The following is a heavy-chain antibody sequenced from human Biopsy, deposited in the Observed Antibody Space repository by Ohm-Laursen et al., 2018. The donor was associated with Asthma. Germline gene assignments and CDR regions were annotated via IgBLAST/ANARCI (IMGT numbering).Heavy chain of an antibody. CDR2: ISWNSGSI. V-gene: IGHV3-9*01. J-gene: IGHJ4*02. CDR3: AREGIAVAHFDY. Sequence: SLRLSCAASGFTFDDYAMHWVRQAPGKGLEWVSGISWNSGSIGYADSVKGRFTISRDNSKNTLYLQMNSLRAEDTAVYYCAREGIAVAHFDYWGQGTLVTVSS. CDR1: GFTFDDYA. D-gene: IGHD6-19*01.